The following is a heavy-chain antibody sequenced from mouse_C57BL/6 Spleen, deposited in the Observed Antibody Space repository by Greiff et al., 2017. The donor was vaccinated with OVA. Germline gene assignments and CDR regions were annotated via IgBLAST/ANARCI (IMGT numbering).Heavy chain of an antibody. CDR1: GYTFTDYY. CDR2: LNPNNGGT. J-gene: IGHJ1*03. Sequence: EVQLQQSGPELVKPGASVKISCKASGYTFTDYYLNWVKQSHGKSLEWIGDLNPNNGGTSYNQKFKGKATLTVDKSSSTAYIELRSRTSEDSAVYYCARWDSPWYFDVWGTGTTVTVSS. CDR3: ARWDSPWYFDV. V-gene: IGHV1-26*01. D-gene: IGHD4-1*01.